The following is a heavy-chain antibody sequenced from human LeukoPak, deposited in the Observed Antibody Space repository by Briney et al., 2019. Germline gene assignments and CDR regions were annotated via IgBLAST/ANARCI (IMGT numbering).Heavy chain of an antibody. CDR2: ISGSGGST. CDR3: AKALYGDYVAYYYYYYMDV. J-gene: IGHJ6*03. V-gene: IGHV3-23*01. D-gene: IGHD4-17*01. CDR1: GFTFSSYG. Sequence: PGGSLRLSCAASGFTFSSYGMSWVRQAPGKGLEWVSAISGSGGSTYYADSVKGRFTISRDNSKSTLYLQMNSLRAEDTAVYYCAKALYGDYVAYYYYYYMDVWGKGTTVTVSS.